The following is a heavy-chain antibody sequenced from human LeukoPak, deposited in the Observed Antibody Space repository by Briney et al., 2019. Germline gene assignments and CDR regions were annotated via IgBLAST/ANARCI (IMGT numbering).Heavy chain of an antibody. J-gene: IGHJ5*02. Sequence: SVRVSCKASGGTFSSYAISWVRQAPGQGLEWMGRIIPILGIANYAQKFQGRVTITADKSTSTAYMELSSLRSEDTAVYYCAAYSSSPSWFDPWGQGTLVTVSS. V-gene: IGHV1-69*04. D-gene: IGHD6-6*01. CDR3: AAYSSSPSWFDP. CDR1: GGTFSSYA. CDR2: IIPILGIA.